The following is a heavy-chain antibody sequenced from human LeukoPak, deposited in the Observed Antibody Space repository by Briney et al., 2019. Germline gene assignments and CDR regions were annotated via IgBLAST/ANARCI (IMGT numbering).Heavy chain of an antibody. D-gene: IGHD3-3*02. Sequence: GGSLRLSCAASGFTFSSYAMSWVRQAPGKGLEWVSAISGSGGSTYYADSVKGRFTISRDNSKNTLYLQMNSLRAEDTAVYYCAKDRSIFGVVTHYFDYWGQGTLVTVSS. J-gene: IGHJ4*02. CDR2: ISGSGGST. V-gene: IGHV3-23*01. CDR3: AKDRSIFGVVTHYFDY. CDR1: GFTFSSYA.